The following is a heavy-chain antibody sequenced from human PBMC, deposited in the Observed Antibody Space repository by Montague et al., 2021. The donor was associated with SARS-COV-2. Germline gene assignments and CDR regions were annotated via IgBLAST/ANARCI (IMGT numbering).Heavy chain of an antibody. CDR2: IKEDGSVR. D-gene: IGHD3-16*01. Sequence: SLRLSCAASGFTFSSQWMSWVRQAPGKGLEWAANIKEDGSVRQYAASVKGRFTISRDNAKNSLVLQMNSLRVEDTAFYYCSSGDFFDYWGQGTLVTVSS. V-gene: IGHV3-7*01. J-gene: IGHJ4*02. CDR1: GFTFSSQW. CDR3: SSGDFFDY.